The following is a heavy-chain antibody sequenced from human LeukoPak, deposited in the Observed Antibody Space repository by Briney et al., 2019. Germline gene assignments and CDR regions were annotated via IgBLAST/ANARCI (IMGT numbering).Heavy chain of an antibody. V-gene: IGHV3-15*01. J-gene: IGHJ4*02. CDR2: IKSKTDGGTT. CDR3: TTYMITFGGVIVIPSFQLDY. Sequence: GGSLRLSCAASGFTFSNAWMSWVRQAPGKGLEWVGRIKSKTDGGTTDYAAPVKGRFTISRDDSKNTLYLQMNSLKTEDTAVYYCTTYMITFGGVIVIPSFQLDYWGQGTLVTVSS. CDR1: GFTFSNAW. D-gene: IGHD3-16*02.